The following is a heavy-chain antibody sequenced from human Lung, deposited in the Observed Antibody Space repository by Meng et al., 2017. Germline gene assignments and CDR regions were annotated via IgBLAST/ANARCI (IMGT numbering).Heavy chain of an antibody. D-gene: IGHD3-22*01. V-gene: IGHV3-30*01. CDR2: ISYDGSNK. CDR1: GFTFSSYA. J-gene: IGHJ3*02. Sequence: GGSLRLSCAASGFTFSSYAMHWVRQAPGKGLEWVAVISYDGSNKYYADSVKGRFTISRDNSKNTLYLQMNSLRAEDTAVYYCARDGYYYDSSGYYYWGYPTADAFDIWGQGTRVT. CDR3: ARDGYYYDSSGYYYWGYPTADAFDI.